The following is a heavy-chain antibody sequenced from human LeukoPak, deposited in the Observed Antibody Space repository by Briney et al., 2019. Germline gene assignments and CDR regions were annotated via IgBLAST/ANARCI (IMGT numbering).Heavy chain of an antibody. CDR3: AKDIGGGHYFFDF. D-gene: IGHD2-15*01. J-gene: IGHJ4*02. V-gene: IGHV3-9*01. Sequence: GGSLRLSCAASGFTFDDYAMHWVRQAPGKGLEWVSGITWNSYRIDYADSVRGRFTISRDNAKNSLYLQMNSLRIEDTALYYCAKDIGGGHYFFDFWGQGTLVTVSS. CDR2: ITWNSYRI. CDR1: GFTFDDYA.